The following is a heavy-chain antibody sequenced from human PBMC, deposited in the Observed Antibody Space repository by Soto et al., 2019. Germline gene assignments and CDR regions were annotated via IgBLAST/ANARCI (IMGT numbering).Heavy chain of an antibody. CDR3: ARDPLLGGAFDI. Sequence: GSLRLSGAASVFTFISYSLNWVRQAPGKGLEWVSSISSSSSYIYYADSVKGRFTISRDNAKNSLYLQMNSLRAEDTAVYYCARDPLLGGAFDIWGQGTMVTVSS. D-gene: IGHD2-15*01. V-gene: IGHV3-21*01. CDR2: ISSSSSYI. CDR1: VFTFISYS. J-gene: IGHJ3*02.